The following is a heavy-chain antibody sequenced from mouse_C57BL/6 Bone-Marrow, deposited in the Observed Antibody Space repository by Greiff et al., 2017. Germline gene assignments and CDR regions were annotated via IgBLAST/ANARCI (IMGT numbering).Heavy chain of an antibody. D-gene: IGHD1-1*01. V-gene: IGHV1-59*01. CDR3: AKGGDYDFDY. CDR2: IDPSDSYT. CDR1: GYTFTSYW. Sequence: QVQLQQSGAELVRPGTSVKLSCKASGYTFTSYWMHWVKQRPGQGLEWIGVIDPSDSYTNYNQKFKGKATLTVDTSSSTAYMQLSSLTSEDSAVYYCAKGGDYDFDYWGQGTTLTVSS. J-gene: IGHJ2*01.